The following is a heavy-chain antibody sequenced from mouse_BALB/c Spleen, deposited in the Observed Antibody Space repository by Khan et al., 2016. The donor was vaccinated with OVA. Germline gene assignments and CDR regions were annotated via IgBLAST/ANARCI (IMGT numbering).Heavy chain of an antibody. CDR2: IWSDGSA. V-gene: IGHV2-6-1*01. Sequence: QVQLKESGPGLVAPSQSLSITCTISGFSLTNYGVHWIRQPPGKGLEWLVVIWSDGSATYNSALKSRLNIIKDNSKNQVFLKMNSLQTDDTAMYYCARQPYYHYYIMDYWGQGTSVTVAS. CDR3: ARQPYYHYYIMDY. D-gene: IGHD2-10*01. J-gene: IGHJ4*01. CDR1: GFSLTNYG.